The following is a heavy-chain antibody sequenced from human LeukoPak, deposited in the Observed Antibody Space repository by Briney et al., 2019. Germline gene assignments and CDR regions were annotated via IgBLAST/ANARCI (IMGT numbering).Heavy chain of an antibody. V-gene: IGHV3-23*01. CDR3: AKDLELLDPYYFDY. CDR2: ISDSGGST. D-gene: IGHD1-7*01. J-gene: IGHJ4*02. CDR1: GFTFSNYG. Sequence: PGGSLRLSCAASGFTFSNYGMSWVRQAPGKGLEWVSAISDSGGSTYYADSVKGRFTISRDNSKNTLYLQMNSLRAEDTAVYYCAKDLELLDPYYFDYWGQGTLVTVSS.